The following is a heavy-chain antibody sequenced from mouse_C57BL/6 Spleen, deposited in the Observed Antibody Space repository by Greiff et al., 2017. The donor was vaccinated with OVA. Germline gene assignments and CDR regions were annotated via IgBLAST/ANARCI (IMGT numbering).Heavy chain of an antibody. Sequence: QVQLQQPGAELVKPGASVKMSCNASGYTFTSYWITWVKQRPGQGLEWIGDIYPGSGSTNYNEKFKSKATLTVDTSSSTAYVQLSSLTSEDSAVYYCARYGNYFGYWGQGTTLAVSS. CDR3: ARYGNYFGY. D-gene: IGHD2-1*01. CDR1: GYTFTSYW. J-gene: IGHJ2*01. CDR2: IYPGSGST. V-gene: IGHV1-55*01.